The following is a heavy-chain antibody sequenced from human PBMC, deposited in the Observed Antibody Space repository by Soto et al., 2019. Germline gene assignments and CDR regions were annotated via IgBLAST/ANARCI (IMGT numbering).Heavy chain of an antibody. CDR3: AKDLNDYVWGSYRPSSDCFDY. J-gene: IGHJ4*02. D-gene: IGHD3-16*02. CDR1: GFTFSSYA. V-gene: IGHV3-23*01. CDR2: ISGSGGST. Sequence: GGSLRLSCAVSGFTFSSYAMSWVRQAPGKGLEWVSAISGSGGSTYYADSVKGRFTISRDNSKNTLYLQMNSLRAEDTAVYYCAKDLNDYVWGSYRPSSDCFDYWGQGTLVTVSS.